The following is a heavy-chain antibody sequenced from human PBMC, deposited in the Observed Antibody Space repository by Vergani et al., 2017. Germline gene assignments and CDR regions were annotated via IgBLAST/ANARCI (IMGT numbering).Heavy chain of an antibody. V-gene: IGHV4-39*01. CDR3: ARHSTVEWLVKLGWIDP. CDR2: IYYSGST. J-gene: IGHJ5*02. D-gene: IGHD6-19*01. CDR1: GASIRSSNYY. Sequence: QLQLQESGPGLVTPSATLSLTCSVSGASIRSSNYYWGWIRQPPGKGLEWIASIYYSGSTYYNPSLKSRVTISVDTSKNQCSLKLSSVTAADTAVYFCARHSTVEWLVKLGWIDPWGQGILVTVSS.